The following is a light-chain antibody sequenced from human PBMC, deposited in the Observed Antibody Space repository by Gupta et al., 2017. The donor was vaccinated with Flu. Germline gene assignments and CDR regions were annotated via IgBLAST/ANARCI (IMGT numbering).Light chain of an antibody. J-gene: IGLJ2*01. CDR2: DSS. Sequence: QSALTLPPAVSGAPGQRATIACTGSSSNIGAGYDVHWYQQSPGAVPKLLIFDSSSRPSGVPDRISGSKSGTSASLTITGLQADDEADYYCQTYDVTLRGPILGGGTKLTVL. CDR3: QTYDVTLRGPI. CDR1: SSNIGAGYD. V-gene: IGLV1-40*01.